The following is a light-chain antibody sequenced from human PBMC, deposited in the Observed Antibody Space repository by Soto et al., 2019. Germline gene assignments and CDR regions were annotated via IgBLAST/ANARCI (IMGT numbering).Light chain of an antibody. V-gene: IGLV1-51*01. Sequence: QSVLTQPPSVSAAPGQQVTISCSGTSSNIGNNYVSWYQQLPGTAPKLLIYENNKRPSGIPDRFSGSKSGTSATLGITGLQTGDEAVYYCGTWDSSLSALFGGGTQLTVL. J-gene: IGLJ2*01. CDR3: GTWDSSLSAL. CDR1: SSNIGNNY. CDR2: ENN.